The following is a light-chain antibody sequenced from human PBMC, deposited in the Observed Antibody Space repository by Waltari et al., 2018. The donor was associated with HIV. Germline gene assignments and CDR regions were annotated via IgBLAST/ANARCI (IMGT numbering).Light chain of an antibody. CDR3: QKYDDPSLT. Sequence: DIQMNQSPSSMSASVGDRVNITCQASQGISNYLNWYQQKPGKAPKLLIYDASLLYPGVPSRFSGSGSGTYFTLTISRLQPEDIATYYCQKYDDPSLTFGVGTTVQI. V-gene: IGKV1-33*01. CDR1: QGISNY. J-gene: IGKJ4*01. CDR2: DAS.